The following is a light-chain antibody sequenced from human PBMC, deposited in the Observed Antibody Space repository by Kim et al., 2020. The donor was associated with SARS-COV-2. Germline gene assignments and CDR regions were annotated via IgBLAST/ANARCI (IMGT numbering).Light chain of an antibody. J-gene: IGLJ3*02. Sequence: ASVNLTCTLSSWHSSYAIAWHQQQPEKGPRYLMRLYTDGSHNKGDGIPDRFSGSSSGPERYLTISSLQSEDEADYYCQTWGTGIGVFGGGTKLTVL. V-gene: IGLV4-69*01. CDR3: QTWGTGIGV. CDR2: LYTDGSH. CDR1: SWHSSYA.